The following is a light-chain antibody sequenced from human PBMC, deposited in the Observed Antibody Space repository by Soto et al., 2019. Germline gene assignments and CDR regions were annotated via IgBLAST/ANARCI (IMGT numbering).Light chain of an antibody. CDR1: QLFSSN. Sequence: EIVITQSPPTVSVSRVEGVTPSSRASQLFSSNLAWYQRRPGQAPRLLIYGSSTRATGVPPRFSGSASGTEFTLTISSLQSEDFGVYYCQQYNDWPRTFGQGSRLEIK. V-gene: IGKV3-15*01. CDR3: QQYNDWPRT. J-gene: IGKJ5*01. CDR2: GSS.